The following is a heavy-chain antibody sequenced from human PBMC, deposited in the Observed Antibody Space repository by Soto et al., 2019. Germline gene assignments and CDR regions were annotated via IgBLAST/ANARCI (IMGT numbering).Heavy chain of an antibody. CDR1: GGSISGGGFS. CDR3: ARLQFGEGFDY. D-gene: IGHD3-10*01. CDR2: ILHTGGT. J-gene: IGHJ4*02. V-gene: IGHV4-30-2*01. Sequence: SETLSLTCAVSGGSISGGGFSWSWIRQPPGKGLEWIGYILHTGGTQYNPSLKSRVSVSVDKSKNQFSLHLTSVTAADTAVYYCARLQFGEGFDYWGQGSLVTVSS.